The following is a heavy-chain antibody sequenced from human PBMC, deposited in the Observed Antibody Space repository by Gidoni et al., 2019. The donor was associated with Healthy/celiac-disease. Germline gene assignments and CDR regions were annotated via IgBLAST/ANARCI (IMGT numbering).Heavy chain of an antibody. Sequence: QVQLVQSGAEVKKPGSSVKVSCKASGGTSSSYAISWVRQAPGQGLEWMGRIIPILGIANYAQKFQGRVTITADKSTSTAYMELSSLRSEDTAVYYCARGPYGSGSYYTYWGQGTLVTVSS. J-gene: IGHJ4*02. D-gene: IGHD3-10*01. CDR1: GGTSSSYA. CDR2: IIPILGIA. CDR3: ARGPYGSGSYYTY. V-gene: IGHV1-69*04.